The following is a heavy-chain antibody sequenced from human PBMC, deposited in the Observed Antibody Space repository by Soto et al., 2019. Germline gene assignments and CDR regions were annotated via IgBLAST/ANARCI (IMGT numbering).Heavy chain of an antibody. CDR2: IWYDGSKN. Sequence: GGSLRLSCPASGFTFSSFGMHWARQAPGSGLEWVSLIWYDGSKNSYVDSVKGRFTISRDSSRNAVYLQMNSLRADDTAVYYCARGASYYRLWSGYYPSRNGMDVWGQGATVTVSS. CDR3: ARGASYYRLWSGYYPSRNGMDV. D-gene: IGHD3-3*01. J-gene: IGHJ6*02. V-gene: IGHV3-33*01. CDR1: GFTFSSFG.